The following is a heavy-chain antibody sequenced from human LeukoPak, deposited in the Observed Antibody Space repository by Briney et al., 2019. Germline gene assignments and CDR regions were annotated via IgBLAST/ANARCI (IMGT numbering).Heavy chain of an antibody. CDR1: GGTFSSYA. Sequence: GASVKVCCKASGGTFSSYAISWVRQAPGQGLEWMGGIIPIFGTANYAQKFQGRVTITADESTSTAYMELSSLRSEDTAVYYCRWYQLLYGTGGDYFDYWGQGTLVTVSS. CDR3: RWYQLLYGTGGDYFDY. D-gene: IGHD2-2*02. V-gene: IGHV1-69*13. J-gene: IGHJ4*02. CDR2: IIPIFGTA.